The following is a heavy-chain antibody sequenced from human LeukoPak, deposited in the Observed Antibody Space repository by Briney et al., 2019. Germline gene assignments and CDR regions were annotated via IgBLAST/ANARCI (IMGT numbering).Heavy chain of an antibody. CDR1: GCTFSDYA. V-gene: IGHV3-30-3*01. J-gene: IGHJ4*02. Sequence: GRSLTLSCAASGCTFSDYAMHWVRQAPGKGQEWVTLISYNGVNKYYADSVKGRFTISRDNSKNTLYLQMDSLRAEDTAVYYCARAKDGTNILDYWGQGTLVTVSS. CDR3: ARAKDGTNILDY. D-gene: IGHD5-24*01. CDR2: ISYNGVNK.